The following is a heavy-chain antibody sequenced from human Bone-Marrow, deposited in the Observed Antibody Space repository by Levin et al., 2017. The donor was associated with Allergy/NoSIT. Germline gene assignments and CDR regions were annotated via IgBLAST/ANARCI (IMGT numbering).Heavy chain of an antibody. J-gene: IGHJ6*02. V-gene: IGHV1-2*02. CDR2: ITPNNGAT. CDR3: ASLAWLGRSPYGQDV. D-gene: IGHD6-19*01. Sequence: ASVKVSCKASGYRFTDYYIHWVRQARGQGLEWMGWITPNNGATSYAQKFQGRVTMTRDTSITTAYMELSSLRYDDTAVYFCASLAWLGRSPYGQDVWGQGTMVTVSS. CDR1: GYRFTDYY.